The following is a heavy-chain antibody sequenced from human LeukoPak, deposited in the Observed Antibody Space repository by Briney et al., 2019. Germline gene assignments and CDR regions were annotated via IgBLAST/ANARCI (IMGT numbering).Heavy chain of an antibody. CDR3: ARGGKEQQLVTWFDP. J-gene: IGHJ5*02. CDR2: IYTSGST. Sequence: PSETLSLTCTVSGGSISSYYWSWIRQPAGKGLEWIGRIYTSGSTNYNPSLKSRVTMSVDTPKNQFFLKLSSVTAADTAVYYCARGGKEQQLVTWFDPWGQGTLVTVSS. D-gene: IGHD6-13*01. V-gene: IGHV4-4*07. CDR1: GGSISSYY.